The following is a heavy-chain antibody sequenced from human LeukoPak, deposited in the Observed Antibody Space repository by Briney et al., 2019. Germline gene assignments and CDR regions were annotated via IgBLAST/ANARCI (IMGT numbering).Heavy chain of an antibody. V-gene: IGHV3-21*04. CDR1: GFTFSSYN. CDR2: ISSTSRSYI. CDR3: ARVGPHGYYGSPMDV. Sequence: GGSLRLSCAASGFTFSSYNMNWVRQAPGKGLEWVSSISSTSRSYIYCADSVKGRFTISRDNAKNSLYLQMNSLRAEDTAVYYCARVGPHGYYGSPMDVWGKGTTVTVSS. D-gene: IGHD2/OR15-2a*01. J-gene: IGHJ6*04.